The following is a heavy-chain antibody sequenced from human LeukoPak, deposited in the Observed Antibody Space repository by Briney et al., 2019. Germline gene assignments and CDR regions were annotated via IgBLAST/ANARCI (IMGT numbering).Heavy chain of an antibody. CDR2: IIPIFGTA. CDR3: ARELERRYYYYGMDV. CDR1: GGTFSSYA. V-gene: IGHV1-69*13. D-gene: IGHD1-1*01. Sequence: SVKVSCKASGGTFSSYAISWVRQAPGQGLEWMGGIIPIFGTANYAQKFQGRVTITADESTGTAYMELSSLRSEDTAVYYCARELERRYYYYGMDVWGQGTTVTVSS. J-gene: IGHJ6*02.